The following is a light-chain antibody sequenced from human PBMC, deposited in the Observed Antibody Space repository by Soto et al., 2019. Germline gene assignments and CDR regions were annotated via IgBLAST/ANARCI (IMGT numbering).Light chain of an antibody. V-gene: IGKV3-20*01. J-gene: IGKJ1*01. CDR2: GAS. Sequence: EIVLTQSPGTLSLSPGERATLSCRASQSVSSSYLAWYQQKPGQAPRLLIYGASSRATCIPDRFSGSGSGRYFTLTISRLETEDFAVYYCQQYGSSPWTFGQGTKVEIK. CDR1: QSVSSSY. CDR3: QQYGSSPWT.